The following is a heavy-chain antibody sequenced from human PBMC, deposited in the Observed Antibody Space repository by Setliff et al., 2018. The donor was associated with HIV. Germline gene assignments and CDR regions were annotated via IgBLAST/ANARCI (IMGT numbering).Heavy chain of an antibody. V-gene: IGHV4-61*09. CDR1: GDSITRGSYY. Sequence: SETLSLTCTVSGDSITRGSYYWSWIRQPAGKGLEWIGHIYTSGKTHYSPSLKSRITIPADTSKHQLSLNPSSVTAADTAGYYCARAAYSGTYLWEPATDLWGRGTLVTVSS. J-gene: IGHJ2*01. CDR2: IYTSGKT. CDR3: ARAAYSGTYLWEPATDL. D-gene: IGHD1-26*01.